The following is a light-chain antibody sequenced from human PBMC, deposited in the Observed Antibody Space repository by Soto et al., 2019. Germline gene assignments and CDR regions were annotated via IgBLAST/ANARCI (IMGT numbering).Light chain of an antibody. CDR3: QQYGRLPLT. J-gene: IGKJ4*01. CDR1: QIVSSSY. Sequence: EIVLTQSPGTLSLSPGERATLSCRASQIVSSSYLAWYQQKRGQAPRLLIYGASSRATGIPDRFSGTGSGTDFTLTISRLEPEEFAAYYCQQYGRLPLTFGGGTKVEIK. V-gene: IGKV3-20*01. CDR2: GAS.